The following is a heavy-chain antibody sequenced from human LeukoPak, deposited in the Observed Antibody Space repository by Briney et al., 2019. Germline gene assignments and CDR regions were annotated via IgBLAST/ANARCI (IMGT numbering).Heavy chain of an antibody. Sequence: PSETLSLTCTVSGGSITTSSYYWGWIRQPPGKGLEWIGIIYYSGSTYYNPSLRSRVTISVDTSKNQFSLRLSSVTAADTAVYYCASENCSGTSCSSFDYWGQGTLVTVSS. V-gene: IGHV4-39*01. CDR2: IYYSGST. CDR3: ASENCSGTSCSSFDY. J-gene: IGHJ4*02. D-gene: IGHD2-2*01. CDR1: GGSITTSSYY.